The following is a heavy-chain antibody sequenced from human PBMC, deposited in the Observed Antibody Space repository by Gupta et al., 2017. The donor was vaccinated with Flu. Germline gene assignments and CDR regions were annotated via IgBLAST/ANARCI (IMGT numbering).Heavy chain of an antibody. Sequence: EWLGWISVLYGNTKYAQKFQDRVTMTTDTSTSTAYMELRSLTSDDTAVYYCARDSRRGGYCSGGRCYIWFDSWGQGTPVTVSS. J-gene: IGHJ5*01. V-gene: IGHV1-18*01. CDR3: ARDSRRGGYCSGGRCYIWFDS. D-gene: IGHD2-15*01. CDR2: ISVLYGNT.